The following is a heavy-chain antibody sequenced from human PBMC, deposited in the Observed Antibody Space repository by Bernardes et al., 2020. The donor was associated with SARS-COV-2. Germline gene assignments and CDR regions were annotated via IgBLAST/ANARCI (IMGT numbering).Heavy chain of an antibody. D-gene: IGHD4-17*01. J-gene: IGHJ3*02. CDR1: GVNFNREV. CDR3: ARDRSESWATVVIGAFDI. CDR2: ISSSGDSF. V-gene: IGHV3-23*01. Sequence: GRSLRLSCAVSGVNFNREVMNWVRQAPGKGLEWVSSISSSGDSFYYEESVKGRFTISRDNSRDSRYLQMNSLRAEDTAIYYCARDRSESWATVVIGAFDIWGQGTMVTVSS.